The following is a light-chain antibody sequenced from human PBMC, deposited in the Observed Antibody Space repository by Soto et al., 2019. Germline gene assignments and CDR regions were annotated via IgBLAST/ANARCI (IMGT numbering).Light chain of an antibody. Sequence: DIQMTQSASTLSASFGDRVTITWRASQSINSWLAWYQQKPGKAPKFLIYKASTLESGVPSRFSGSGYGTEFTLTISSLQTDDFATYYCQQYNSYLWTFGQGTKVDIK. CDR1: QSINSW. V-gene: IGKV1-5*03. J-gene: IGKJ1*01. CDR3: QQYNSYLWT. CDR2: KAS.